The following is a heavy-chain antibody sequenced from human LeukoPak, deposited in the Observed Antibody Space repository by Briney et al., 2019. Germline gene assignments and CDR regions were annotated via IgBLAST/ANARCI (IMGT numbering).Heavy chain of an antibody. V-gene: IGHV3-21*03. D-gene: IGHD3-22*01. Sequence: GGSLRLSCAASGFTFSSYSMNWVRQAPGKGLEWVSSISSSSSYIYYADSVKGRFTISRDNAKNSLYLQLNSLRTEDTAVYFCTTDQGFSYPFYYHSSSYLFDSWGQGTLVTVSS. CDR3: TTDQGFSYPFYYHSSSYLFDS. CDR1: GFTFSSYS. CDR2: ISSSSSYI. J-gene: IGHJ4*02.